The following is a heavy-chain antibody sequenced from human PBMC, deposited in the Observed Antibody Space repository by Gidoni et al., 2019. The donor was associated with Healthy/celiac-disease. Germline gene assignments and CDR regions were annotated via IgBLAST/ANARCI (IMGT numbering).Heavy chain of an antibody. Sequence: QVQLVESGGGVVQPGRFLRLSCAASGFTFSSCALNWVRQAPGKGLECVTLISYDGSNKFYANSVKVRFTISRDNSKNTLYLHMNSLRAEDTAVYYWAKGGWEPRDAFDIWGQGTMVTVSS. J-gene: IGHJ3*02. CDR1: GFTFSSCA. CDR3: AKGGWEPRDAFDI. D-gene: IGHD1-26*01. V-gene: IGHV3-30*18. CDR2: ISYDGSNK.